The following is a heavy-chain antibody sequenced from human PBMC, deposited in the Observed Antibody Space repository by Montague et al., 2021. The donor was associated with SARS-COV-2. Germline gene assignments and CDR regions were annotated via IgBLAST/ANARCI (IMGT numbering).Heavy chain of an antibody. CDR2: FTGGNT. D-gene: IGHD2/OR15-2a*01. J-gene: IGHJ4*02. CDR1: GFTFSIYA. V-gene: IGHV3-23*01. CDR3: AKAEESGNYLSVGLDS. Sequence: SLRLSCAASGFTFSIYAMSWVRQAPGKGPQWVSTFTGGNTFYADSVKCSFTISRDNYKNTLYLQMNSLGAEDTAIYHCAKAEESGNYLSVGLDSWGPGTLVTVSS.